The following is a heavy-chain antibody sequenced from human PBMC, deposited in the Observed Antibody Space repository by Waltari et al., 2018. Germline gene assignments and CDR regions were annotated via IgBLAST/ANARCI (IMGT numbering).Heavy chain of an antibody. V-gene: IGHV3-21*01. CDR3: ARPGSSGPQIDY. J-gene: IGHJ4*02. D-gene: IGHD3-22*01. CDR2: ISSSSSYI. CDR1: GFTFSSSS. Sequence: EVQLVESGGGLVKPGGSLRLSCAASGFTFSSSSMNWVRQAPGKGLEWVSSISSSSSYIYYADSVKGRFTISRDNAKNSLYLQMNSLRAEDTAVYYCARPGSSGPQIDYWGQGTLVTVSS.